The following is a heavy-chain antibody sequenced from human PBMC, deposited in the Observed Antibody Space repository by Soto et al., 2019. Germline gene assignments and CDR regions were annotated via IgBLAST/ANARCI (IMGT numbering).Heavy chain of an antibody. Sequence: EVQLVESGGGLVKPGGSLRLSCAASGFTFSSYSMNWVHQAPGKGLEWVSSISSSSSYIYYADSVKGRFTISRDNAKNSLYLQMNSLRAEDTAVYYCARDIVGSSGYSMTFDYWGQGTLVTVSS. CDR2: ISSSSSYI. CDR1: GFTFSSYS. V-gene: IGHV3-21*01. CDR3: ARDIVGSSGYSMTFDY. J-gene: IGHJ4*02. D-gene: IGHD3-22*01.